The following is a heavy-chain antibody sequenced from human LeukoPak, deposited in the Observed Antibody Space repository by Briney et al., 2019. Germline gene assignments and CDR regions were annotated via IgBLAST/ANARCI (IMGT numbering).Heavy chain of an antibody. D-gene: IGHD3-16*01. Sequence: GRSLRLSCAASGFTFTDYWMHWVRQAPGKGLVWVSIINTDTRGTYYADSVKGRFTISRDNAKNTLSLQMNSLRAEDAAVYCCARAGAYRFDYWGQGTLVTVSS. V-gene: IGHV3-74*01. CDR2: INTDTRGT. CDR3: ARAGAYRFDY. CDR1: GFTFTDYW. J-gene: IGHJ4*02.